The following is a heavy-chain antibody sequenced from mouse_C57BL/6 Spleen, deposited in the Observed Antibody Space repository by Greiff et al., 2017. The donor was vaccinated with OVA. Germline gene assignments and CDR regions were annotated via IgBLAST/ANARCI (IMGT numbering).Heavy chain of an antibody. CDR3: ARHYSNLYFDY. D-gene: IGHD2-5*01. V-gene: IGHV1-54*01. CDR2: INPGSGGT. Sequence: QVQLQQSGAELVRPGTSVKVSCKASGYAFTNYLIEWVKQRPGQGLEWIGVINPGSGGTNYNEKFKGKATLTADKSSSTAYMQLSSLTSEDSAVYFCARHYSNLYFDYWGQGTTLTVSS. CDR1: GYAFTNYL. J-gene: IGHJ2*01.